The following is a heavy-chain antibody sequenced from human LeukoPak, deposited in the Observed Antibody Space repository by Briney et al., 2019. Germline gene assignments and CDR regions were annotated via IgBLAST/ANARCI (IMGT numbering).Heavy chain of an antibody. D-gene: IGHD2-21*02. CDR3: APLPSAYCGGDCPTNFDY. V-gene: IGHV3-21*01. CDR1: GFTVSSYS. J-gene: IGHJ4*02. Sequence: GGSLRLSCAASGFTVSSYSMNWVRQAPGKGLEWVSPISSSSTYIYYADSVKGRFTISRDNAKNSLYLQMNSLRAEDTAVYYCAPLPSAYCGGDCPTNFDYWGQGTLVTVSS. CDR2: ISSSSTYI.